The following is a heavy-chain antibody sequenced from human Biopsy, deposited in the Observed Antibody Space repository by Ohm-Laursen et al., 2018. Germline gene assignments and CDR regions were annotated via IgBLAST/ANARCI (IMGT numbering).Heavy chain of an antibody. CDR2: IYYSGST. V-gene: IGHV4-59*01. Sequence: GTLSLTSTVSGGSISSDYWSWIRQTPGKGLEWIGYIYYSGSTNYNPSLKSRVTISVDTSKNQFSLRLNSVTAAGTAVYYCARATNSTGWPYYYFYGMDVWGQGTTVTVSS. J-gene: IGHJ6*02. CDR3: ARATNSTGWPYYYFYGMDV. CDR1: GGSISSDY. D-gene: IGHD2/OR15-2a*01.